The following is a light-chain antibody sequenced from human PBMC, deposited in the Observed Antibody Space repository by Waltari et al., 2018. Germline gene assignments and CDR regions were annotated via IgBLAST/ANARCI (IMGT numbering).Light chain of an antibody. V-gene: IGLV2-23*02. CDR2: NVN. Sequence: QSALTQPPSVSGSPGHSITISCTGTSSDIGSYNLVSWYQHHPGQAPKLMIYNVNKRPSGVSARFSASKSGSTASLTISGLQTEDEADYYCCSHSGGRLGVLGGGTKLTVL. CDR1: SSDIGSYNL. CDR3: CSHSGGRLGV. J-gene: IGLJ3*02.